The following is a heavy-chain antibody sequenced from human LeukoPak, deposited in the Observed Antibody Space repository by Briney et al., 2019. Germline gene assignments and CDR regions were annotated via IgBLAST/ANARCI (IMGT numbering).Heavy chain of an antibody. D-gene: IGHD6-13*01. CDR3: ARHGLTSPGIYY. CDR2: INPDGSST. V-gene: IGHV3-74*01. J-gene: IGHJ4*02. Sequence: GGSLRLSCAASGFTFSNYWMHWVRQTPGKGLVWVSRINPDGSSTSYADSVKGRFTISRDNAKNTLYLQMNSLRAEDTAVYYCARHGLTSPGIYYWGQGTLVTVSS. CDR1: GFTFSNYW.